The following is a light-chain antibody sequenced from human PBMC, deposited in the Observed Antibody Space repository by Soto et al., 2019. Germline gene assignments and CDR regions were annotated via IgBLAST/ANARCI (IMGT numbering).Light chain of an antibody. CDR2: DAS. CDR3: QQRSNWRQT. V-gene: IGKV3-11*01. Sequence: EIVLTQSPATLSLSPGERATLSCRASQSVSSYLAWYQQKHGQAPRLLIYDASNRATGIPARFSGSGSGTDFTLTISSLEPEDFAVYYCQQRSNWRQTFGQGTKLEIK. J-gene: IGKJ2*01. CDR1: QSVSSY.